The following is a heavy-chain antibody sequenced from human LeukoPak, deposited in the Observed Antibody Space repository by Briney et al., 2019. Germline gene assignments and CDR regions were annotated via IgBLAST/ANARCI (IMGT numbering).Heavy chain of an antibody. CDR3: ARASGSSFGIFWFDP. Sequence: SETLSLTCTVSGVSISSGSYYWSWIRQPAGKGLEWIGRIYTSGSTNYNPSLKSRVTISVDTSKNQFSLKLSSVTAADTAVYYCARASGSSFGIFWFDPWGQGTLVTVSS. CDR2: IYTSGST. D-gene: IGHD1-26*01. J-gene: IGHJ5*02. CDR1: GVSISSGSYY. V-gene: IGHV4-61*02.